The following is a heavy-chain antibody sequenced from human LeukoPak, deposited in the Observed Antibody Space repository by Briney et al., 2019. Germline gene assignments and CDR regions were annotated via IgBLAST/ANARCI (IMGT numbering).Heavy chain of an antibody. D-gene: IGHD4-11*01. CDR1: GGTFSSYA. CDR2: IIPIFGTA. CDR3: VRDYRNYISYFDY. V-gene: IGHV1-69*01. Sequence: GSSVKVSCKASGGTFSSYAISWVRQAPGQGLEWMGGIIPIFGTANYAQKFQGRVTITADESTSTAYMELRSLRSDDTAVFYCVRDYRNYISYFDYWGQGTLVTVSS. J-gene: IGHJ4*02.